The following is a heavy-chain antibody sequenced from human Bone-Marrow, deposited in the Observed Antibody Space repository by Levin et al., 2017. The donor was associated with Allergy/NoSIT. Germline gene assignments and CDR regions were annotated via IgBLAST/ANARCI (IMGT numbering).Heavy chain of an antibody. CDR1: GFTFSSYG. D-gene: IGHD3-3*01. CDR2: IYYDGSNK. CDR3: AGDRTHHDFWKGGMDV. Sequence: GGSLRLSCAASGFTFSSYGMHWVRQAPGKGLEWVAFIYYDGSNKYYADSVKGRFTISRDNSENTMNMQMSSLRAEDTAVYYCAGDRTHHDFWKGGMDVWGQGTKVTVSS. J-gene: IGHJ6*02. V-gene: IGHV3-33*01.